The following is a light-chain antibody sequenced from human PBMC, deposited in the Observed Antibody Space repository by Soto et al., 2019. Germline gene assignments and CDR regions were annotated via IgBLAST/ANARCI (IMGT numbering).Light chain of an antibody. CDR2: KAS. CDR1: QSISSW. J-gene: IGKJ2*01. V-gene: IGKV1-5*03. CDR3: QQYNTGPT. Sequence: DIQMTQSPSTLSASVGDRVTITCRASQSISSWLAWYQQKPGKAPKLLIYKASSLESGVPSRFSGSGSGTEFTLTITSLQPDDFATYYCQQYNTGPTFGRGTKLEIK.